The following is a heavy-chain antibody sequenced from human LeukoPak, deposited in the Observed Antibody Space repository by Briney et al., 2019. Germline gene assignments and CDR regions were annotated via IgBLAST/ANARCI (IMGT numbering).Heavy chain of an antibody. Sequence: SETLSLTCAVYGGSFSGYYWSWIRQPPGKGLEWIGEINHSGSTNYNPSLKSRVIISVDTSKNQFSLKLSSVTAADTAVYYCARGTTTDYYYYMDVWGKGTTVTVSS. D-gene: IGHD4-11*01. CDR3: ARGTTTDYYYYMDV. CDR2: INHSGST. CDR1: GGSFSGYY. V-gene: IGHV4-34*01. J-gene: IGHJ6*03.